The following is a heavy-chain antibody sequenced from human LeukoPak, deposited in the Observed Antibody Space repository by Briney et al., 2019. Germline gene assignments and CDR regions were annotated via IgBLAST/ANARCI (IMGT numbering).Heavy chain of an antibody. CDR2: ISSSSFKI. D-gene: IGHD6-13*01. CDR1: EFTFVRYA. J-gene: IGHJ6*03. Sequence: GGSLRLACAASEFTFVRYAMNWVRQAPGKGLEWVSYISSSSFKIGYADSVKVRFTISRDNSKNSLYLQMDSLRVEDTAVYYCVRDPSYGSSWYYYMDVWGKGTTVTVSS. V-gene: IGHV3-48*04. CDR3: VRDPSYGSSWYYYMDV.